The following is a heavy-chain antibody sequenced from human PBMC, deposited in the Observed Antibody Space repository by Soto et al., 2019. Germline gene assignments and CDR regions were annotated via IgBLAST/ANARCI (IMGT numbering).Heavy chain of an antibody. CDR1: GFTFSSYG. CDR3: ARDVVGVIVVENWFDP. Sequence: GGSLRLSCAASGFTFSSYGMHWVRQAPGKGLEWVAVIWYDGSNKYYADSVKGRFTISRDNSKNTLYLQMNSLRAEDTAVYYCARDVVGVIVVENWFDPWGQGTLVTVSS. CDR2: IWYDGSNK. D-gene: IGHD3-22*01. V-gene: IGHV3-33*01. J-gene: IGHJ5*02.